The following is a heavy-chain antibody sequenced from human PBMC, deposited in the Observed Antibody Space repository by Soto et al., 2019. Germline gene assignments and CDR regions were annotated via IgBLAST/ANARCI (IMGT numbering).Heavy chain of an antibody. V-gene: IGHV2-5*02. CDR3: AHRSGYEIDY. Sequence: SGPTLGNPPQNLTLARTFSGFPLSTSGVGVGWFRQPPGKALEWLALIYWDDDKRYSPSLRSRLTITKDTSKNQVVLTMTNMDPVDTGTYYCAHRSGYEIDYWGLGTLVTLAS. J-gene: IGHJ4*02. CDR1: GFPLSTSGVG. CDR2: IYWDDDK. D-gene: IGHD5-12*01.